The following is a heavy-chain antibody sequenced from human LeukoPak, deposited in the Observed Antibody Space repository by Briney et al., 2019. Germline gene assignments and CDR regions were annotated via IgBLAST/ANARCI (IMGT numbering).Heavy chain of an antibody. D-gene: IGHD4-17*01. CDR1: GGSFSGYY. J-gene: IGHJ4*02. V-gene: IGHV4-34*01. CDR3: AREYGDQGTRNFDY. CDR2: INHSGST. Sequence: SETLSPTCAVYGGSFSGYYWSWIRQPPGKGLEWIGEINHSGSTNYNPSLKSRVTISVDTSKNQFSLKLSFVTAADTAVYYCAREYGDQGTRNFDYWGQGSLVTVSS.